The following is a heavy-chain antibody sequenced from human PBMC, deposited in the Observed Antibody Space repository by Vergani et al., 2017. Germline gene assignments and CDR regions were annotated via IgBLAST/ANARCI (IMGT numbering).Heavy chain of an antibody. CDR3: ARSPIYYDFWSGYSPYYFDY. CDR2: IYYSGST. D-gene: IGHD3-3*01. J-gene: IGHJ4*02. CDR1: GGSISSGGYY. Sequence: QVQLQESGPGLVKPSQTLSLTCTVSGGSISSGGYYWSWIRQHPGKGLVWIGYIYYSGSTYYNPSLKSRVTISVDTSKNQFSLKLSSVTAADTAVYYCARSPIYYDFWSGYSPYYFDYWGQGTLVTVSS. V-gene: IGHV4-31*03.